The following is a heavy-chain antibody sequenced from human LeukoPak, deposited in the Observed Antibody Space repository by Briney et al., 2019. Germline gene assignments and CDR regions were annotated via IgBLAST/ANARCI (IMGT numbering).Heavy chain of an antibody. CDR2: IYHSGST. D-gene: IGHD3-10*01. V-gene: IGHV4-4*02. Sequence: SETLSLTCAVSGGSISSSNWWSWVRQPPGKGLEWIGEIYHSGSTNYNPSLKSRVTISVDKSKNQFSLKLSSVTAADTAVYYGARKERYYYGSGAIWGQGTLVTVSS. CDR3: ARKERYYYGSGAI. CDR1: GGSISSSNW. J-gene: IGHJ4*02.